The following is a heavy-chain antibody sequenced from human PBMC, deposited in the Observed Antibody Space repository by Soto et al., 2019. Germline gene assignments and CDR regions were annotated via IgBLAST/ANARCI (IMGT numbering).Heavy chain of an antibody. CDR2: ISSRSRVI. V-gene: IGHV3-48*02. CDR3: ARVPSPFDFYYAMDV. J-gene: IGHJ6*02. Sequence: WGSLILSCAASGFTFSIDNMNWVRQARGKGLEWVSYISSRSRVIYYADSVKGRFTISRDNAKNSLYLQMNSLRDEDTALYFCARVPSPFDFYYAMDVWGQGTTVTVSS. CDR1: GFTFSIDN. D-gene: IGHD3-16*01.